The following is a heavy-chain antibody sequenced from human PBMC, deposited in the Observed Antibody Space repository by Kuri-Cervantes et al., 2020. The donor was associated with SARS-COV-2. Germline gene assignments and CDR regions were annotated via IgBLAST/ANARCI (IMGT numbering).Heavy chain of an antibody. Sequence: GGSLRLSCAVYGGSFSGYYWSWIRQPPGKGLEWIGRIKSKTDGGTTDYAAPVKGRFTISRDDSKNTLYLQMNSLKTEDTAVYYCSVLDFWSGYYNDYWGQGTLVTVSS. CDR1: GGSFSGYY. CDR2: IKSKTDGGTT. V-gene: IGHV3-15*01. D-gene: IGHD3-3*01. CDR3: SVLDFWSGYYNDY. J-gene: IGHJ4*02.